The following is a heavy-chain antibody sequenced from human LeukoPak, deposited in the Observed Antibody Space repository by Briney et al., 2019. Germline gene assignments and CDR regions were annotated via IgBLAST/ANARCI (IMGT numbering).Heavy chain of an antibody. CDR3: TTDTTMIVVVRGL. D-gene: IGHD3-22*01. CDR1: GFTFSNAW. Sequence: GGSLRLSCAASGFTFSNAWMSWVRQAPGKGLEWVGRIKSKTDGGTTDYAAPVKGRFTIPRDDSKNTLYLQMNSLKTEDTAVYYCTTDTTMIVVVRGLWGQGTLVTVSS. V-gene: IGHV3-15*01. CDR2: IKSKTDGGTT. J-gene: IGHJ4*02.